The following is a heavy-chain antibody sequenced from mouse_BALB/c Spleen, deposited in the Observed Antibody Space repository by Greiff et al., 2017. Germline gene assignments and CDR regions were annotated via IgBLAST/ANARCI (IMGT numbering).Heavy chain of an antibody. J-gene: IGHJ2*02. V-gene: IGHV1-12*01. CDR3: ARKDGNWYLDY. CDR1: GFTFTSYN. D-gene: IGHD2-1*01. Sequence: QPGAGLVKPGASVKISCKASGFTFTSYNMHWVKQTPGKGLEWVGAINPGNGDTSYTQKFKGKATLTADNSTSTAYMQLSSLTSEDSAVYYCARKDGNWYLDYWGQGTSLTVSS. CDR2: INPGNGDT.